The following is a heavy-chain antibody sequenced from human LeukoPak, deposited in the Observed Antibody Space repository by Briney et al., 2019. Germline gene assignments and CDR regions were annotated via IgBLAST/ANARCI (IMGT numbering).Heavy chain of an antibody. CDR2: ISAYNGNT. V-gene: IGHV1-18*01. Sequence: ASVKVSCKASGYTFTSYGISWVRQAPGQGLEWMGWISAYNGNTNYAQKLQGRVTMTTDTSTSTAYMELRSLRSDDTAVYYCARGAPLDWWERQGGELFDYWGQGTLVTVSS. D-gene: IGHD1-26*01. CDR1: GYTFTSYG. CDR3: ARGAPLDWWERQGGELFDY. J-gene: IGHJ4*02.